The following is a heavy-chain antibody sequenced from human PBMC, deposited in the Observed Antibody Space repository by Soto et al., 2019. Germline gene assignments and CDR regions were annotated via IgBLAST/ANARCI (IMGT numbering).Heavy chain of an antibody. V-gene: IGHV4-4*02. J-gene: IGHJ4*02. CDR3: ARDYYGSGSPAHTINYFDY. CDR2: IYHSGST. CDR1: GGSISSSNW. D-gene: IGHD3-10*01. Sequence: QVQLQESGPGLVKPSGTLSLTCAVSGGSISSSNWWSWVRQPPGKGLEWIGEIYHSGSTNYNPSLKSRVTISVDKSKNQFSLKLSSVTAADTAVYYCARDYYGSGSPAHTINYFDYWGQGTLVTVSS.